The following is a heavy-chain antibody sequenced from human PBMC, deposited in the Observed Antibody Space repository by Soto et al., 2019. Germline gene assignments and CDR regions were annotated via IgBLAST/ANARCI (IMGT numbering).Heavy chain of an antibody. D-gene: IGHD3-22*01. Sequence: PGGSLRLSCAASGFTFSSYAMHWVRQAPGKGLEWVAVISYDGSNKYYADTVKGRFTISRDNSKNSLYLQMNSLRADDTAVYYCSRDPVIIYYDSSGAEDAFDIWGQGTMVTVSS. CDR2: ISYDGSNK. CDR3: SRDPVIIYYDSSGAEDAFDI. CDR1: GFTFSSYA. J-gene: IGHJ3*02. V-gene: IGHV3-30-3*01.